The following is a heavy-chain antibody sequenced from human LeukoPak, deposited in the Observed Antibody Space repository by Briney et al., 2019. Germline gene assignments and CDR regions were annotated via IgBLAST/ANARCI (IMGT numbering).Heavy chain of an antibody. Sequence: GGSLRLSCAASGFTFSSYSMNWVRQAPGKGLEWVSYISSSGSTIYYADSVKGRFTISRDNAKNSLYLQMNSLRAEDTAVYYCARKGNDLTGWFDLWGQGTLVTVFS. V-gene: IGHV3-48*04. CDR2: ISSSGSTI. D-gene: IGHD1-1*01. CDR3: ARKGNDLTGWFDL. CDR1: GFTFSSYS. J-gene: IGHJ5*02.